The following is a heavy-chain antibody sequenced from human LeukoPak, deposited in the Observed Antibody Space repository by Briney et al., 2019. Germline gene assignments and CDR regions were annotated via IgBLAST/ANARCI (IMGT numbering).Heavy chain of an antibody. CDR3: ARDLGGSPVIGDY. V-gene: IGHV1-2*06. CDR1: GYTFTGYY. Sequence: ASVKVSCKASGYTFTGYYMHWVRQAHGQGLEWMGRINPNSGGTNYAQKFQGRVTMTRDTSISTAYMELSRLRSDDTAVYYCARDLGGSPVIGDYWGQGTLVTVSS. CDR2: INPNSGGT. D-gene: IGHD1-26*01. J-gene: IGHJ4*02.